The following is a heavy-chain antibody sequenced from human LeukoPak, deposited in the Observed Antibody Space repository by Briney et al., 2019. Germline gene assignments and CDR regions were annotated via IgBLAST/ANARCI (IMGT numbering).Heavy chain of an antibody. V-gene: IGHV3-11*01. J-gene: IGHJ4*02. CDR2: ISSSSTTI. Sequence: PGGSLRLSCAASGFDFSDYYMSWIRQAPGKGLEWVSYISSSSTTISYTDSVRGRFTISRDNAKNSLYLQLNSLRAEDTAVYYCARDGYSGSGSYYLWGQGTLVTVSS. D-gene: IGHD3-10*01. CDR1: GFDFSDYY. CDR3: ARDGYSGSGSYYL.